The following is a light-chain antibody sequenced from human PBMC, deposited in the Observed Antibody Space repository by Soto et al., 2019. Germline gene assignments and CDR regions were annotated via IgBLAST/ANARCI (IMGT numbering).Light chain of an antibody. Sequence: QSALTQPPSASGSPGQSVTISCTGTRSDVSAYNYVSWYQQHPGKAPKLMISEVTNRPSGVSDRFSGSKSGNTASLTISGLQAEDEADYYCGSFTSRFTFVFGTGTKVTVL. CDR3: GSFTSRFTFV. CDR1: RSDVSAYNY. V-gene: IGLV2-8*01. J-gene: IGLJ1*01. CDR2: EVT.